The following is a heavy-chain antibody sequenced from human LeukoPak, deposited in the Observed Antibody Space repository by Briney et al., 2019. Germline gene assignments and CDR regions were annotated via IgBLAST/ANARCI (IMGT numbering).Heavy chain of an antibody. V-gene: IGHV3-33*03. J-gene: IGHJ4*02. Sequence: GGSLSLSCAASGFTFSSYGMHWVRQAPGKGLEWVAVIWYDGSNNYYADSVKGRFTISRDNVKNSLYLQMNSLRAEDTAVYYCARVPSAGATPSDDYWGQGTLVTVSS. CDR1: GFTFSSYG. CDR2: IWYDGSNN. CDR3: ARVPSAGATPSDDY. D-gene: IGHD1-26*01.